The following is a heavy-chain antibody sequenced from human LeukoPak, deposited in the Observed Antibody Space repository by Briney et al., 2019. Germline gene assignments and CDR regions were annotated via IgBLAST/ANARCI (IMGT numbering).Heavy chain of an antibody. CDR2: IYSGGST. Sequence: GGSLRLSCAASGFTVSSNYMSWVRQAPGKGLEWVSVIYSGGSTYYADSVKGRFTISRDNSKNTLYLQMNSLRAEDTSVYYCARDHYGDLNCDYWGQGTLVTVSS. CDR1: GFTVSSNY. J-gene: IGHJ4*02. V-gene: IGHV3-53*01. CDR3: ARDHYGDLNCDY. D-gene: IGHD4-17*01.